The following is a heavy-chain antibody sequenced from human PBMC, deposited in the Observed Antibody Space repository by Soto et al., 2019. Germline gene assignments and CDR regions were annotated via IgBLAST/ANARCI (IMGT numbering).Heavy chain of an antibody. V-gene: IGHV5-51*03. Sequence: EVQLVQSGAEVKKPGESLKISCKGSGYSFTSYWIGWVRQMPGKGLEWMGIIYPGDSDTRYSPSFQGQVTISADKSISTAYLQWSSLKASDTAMYYCARISPDPEVYYYYYYMDVWGKGTTVTVSS. J-gene: IGHJ6*03. CDR1: GYSFTSYW. CDR3: ARISPDPEVYYYYYYMDV. CDR2: IYPGDSDT. D-gene: IGHD3-3*02.